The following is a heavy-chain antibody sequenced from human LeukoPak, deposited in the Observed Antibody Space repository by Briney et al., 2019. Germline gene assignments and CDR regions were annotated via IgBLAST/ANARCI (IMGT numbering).Heavy chain of an antibody. Sequence: SETLSLTCTVSGDSISSSSYYWGWIRQPPGKGLEWIGSIYYSGRTYYNPSLKSRVTISVDTSKNQFSLKLSSVTAADTAVYYCVWGFDYWGQGTLVTVSS. CDR1: GDSISSSSYY. D-gene: IGHD1-26*01. V-gene: IGHV4-39*01. CDR3: VWGFDY. J-gene: IGHJ4*02. CDR2: IYYSGRT.